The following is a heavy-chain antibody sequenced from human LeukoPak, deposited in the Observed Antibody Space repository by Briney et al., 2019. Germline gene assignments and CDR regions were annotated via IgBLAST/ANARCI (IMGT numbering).Heavy chain of an antibody. CDR2: ISGSGGST. CDR3: AKSRVKDWGSY. D-gene: IGHD3-16*01. Sequence: TGGSLRLSYAASGFTFSSYAMSWVRQAPGKGLEWVSAISGSGGSTYYADSVKGRFTISRDNSKNTLYLQMNSLRAEDTAVYYCAKSRVKDWGSYWGQGTLVTVSS. CDR1: GFTFSSYA. J-gene: IGHJ4*02. V-gene: IGHV3-23*01.